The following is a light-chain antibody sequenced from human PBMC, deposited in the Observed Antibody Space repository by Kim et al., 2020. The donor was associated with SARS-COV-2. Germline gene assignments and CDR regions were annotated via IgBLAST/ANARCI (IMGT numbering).Light chain of an antibody. Sequence: QSVTITCTGTSSNLGANYDVHWYQDLPGAAPTLLIYANDNRPSGVPDRFSGSKSDTSASLAITGLQAEDEADYYCQSYDSRLSGWIFGGGTQLTVL. CDR1: SSNLGANYD. J-gene: IGLJ2*01. V-gene: IGLV1-40*01. CDR2: AND. CDR3: QSYDSRLSGWI.